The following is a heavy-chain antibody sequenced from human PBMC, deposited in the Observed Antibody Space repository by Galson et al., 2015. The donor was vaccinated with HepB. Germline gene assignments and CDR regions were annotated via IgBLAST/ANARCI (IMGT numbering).Heavy chain of an antibody. CDR2: ISSDSTYT. J-gene: IGHJ5*01. Sequence: SLRLSCAASGFRFSDTYMTWIRQAPGKGLEWVSYISSDSTYTNYADSVKGRFTISRDNAKNSLYLQMTSLRVEDTAFYFCARVVAPDWFDSWGQGTLVTVSS. D-gene: IGHD2-15*01. CDR1: GFRFSDTY. V-gene: IGHV3-11*05. CDR3: ARVVAPDWFDS.